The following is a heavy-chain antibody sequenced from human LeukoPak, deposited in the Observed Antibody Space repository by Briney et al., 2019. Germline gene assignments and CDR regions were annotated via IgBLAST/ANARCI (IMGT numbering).Heavy chain of an antibody. CDR1: GFTFSNYW. Sequence: PGGSLRLSCAGSGFTFSNYWMSWVRQAPGKGLEWVANVKEDGSEKYYVDSVKGRFTTSRDNAKNSLFLQMNSLRAEDTAVYYCAKTRSSGWYFEGDYFDYWGQGTLVTVSS. D-gene: IGHD6-19*01. CDR3: AKTRSSGWYFEGDYFDY. J-gene: IGHJ4*02. V-gene: IGHV3-7*01. CDR2: VKEDGSEK.